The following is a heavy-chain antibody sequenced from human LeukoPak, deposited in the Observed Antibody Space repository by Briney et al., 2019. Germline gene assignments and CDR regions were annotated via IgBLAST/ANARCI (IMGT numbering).Heavy chain of an antibody. V-gene: IGHV3-53*01. CDR2: IYSGGST. J-gene: IGHJ4*02. Sequence: PGGSLRLSCAASGFTFSNYAMSWVRQAPGKGLEWVSVIYSGGSTYYADSVKGRFAISRDNSKNTLYLQMNSLRAEDTAVYYCARGVRGYSYGSSDYWGQGTLVTVSS. D-gene: IGHD5-18*01. CDR3: ARGVRGYSYGSSDY. CDR1: GFTFSNYA.